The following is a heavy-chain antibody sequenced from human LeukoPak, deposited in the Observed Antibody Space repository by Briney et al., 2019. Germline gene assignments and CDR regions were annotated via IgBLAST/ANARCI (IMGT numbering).Heavy chain of an antibody. CDR1: GFTFSSFG. V-gene: IGHV3-21*01. CDR3: ARDQSSVAGTTYNWFDP. J-gene: IGHJ5*02. Sequence: GGSLRLSCAASGFTFSSFGMSWVRQAPGKGLEWVSSISGSSSYIHYADSLKGRFTISRDNAKNSLYLQMNSLRAEDTAVYYCARDQSSVAGTTYNWFDPWGQGTLVTVSS. CDR2: ISGSSSYI. D-gene: IGHD6-19*01.